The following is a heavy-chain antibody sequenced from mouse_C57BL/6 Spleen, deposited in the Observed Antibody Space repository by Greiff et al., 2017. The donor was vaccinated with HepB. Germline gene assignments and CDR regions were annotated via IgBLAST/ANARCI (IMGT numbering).Heavy chain of an antibody. J-gene: IGHJ3*01. Sequence: EVHLVESAGGLVPPGSSLKLSCTASGFTFSDYYMAWVRQVPEKGLEWVANINYDGSSTYYLDSLKSRFIISKDNAKNILYLQMSSLKSEATATYYCARADYGSSPLAYWGQGTLVTVSA. CDR1: GFTFSDYY. D-gene: IGHD1-1*01. V-gene: IGHV5-16*01. CDR2: INYDGSST. CDR3: ARADYGSSPLAY.